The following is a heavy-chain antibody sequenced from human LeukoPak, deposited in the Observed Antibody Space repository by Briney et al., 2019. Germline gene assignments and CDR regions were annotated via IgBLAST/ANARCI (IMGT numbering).Heavy chain of an antibody. CDR3: ARAPYCSSTICPNAFDI. D-gene: IGHD2-2*01. CDR2: ISSSSSYI. CDR1: GFTFSSYS. J-gene: IGHJ3*02. Sequence: GGSLRLSCAASGFTFSSYSMNGVRQAPGKGMEWVSSISSSSSYIYYADSVKGQFTISRDNAKNSLYLQMNSLRAEDTAVYYCARAPYCSSTICPNAFDIWGQGTMVTVSS. V-gene: IGHV3-21*01.